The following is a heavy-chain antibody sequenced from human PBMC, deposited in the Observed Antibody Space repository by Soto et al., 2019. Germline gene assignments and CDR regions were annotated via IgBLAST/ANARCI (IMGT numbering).Heavy chain of an antibody. J-gene: IGHJ4*02. CDR3: AKDISTYSGSYTYYFDS. CDR2: ISSDGSKK. CDR1: GFSFSSFA. Sequence: GGPLRLSCASSGFSFSSFAMHWVRQAPGKGLEWVAVISSDGSKKYCVDSVKGRFTISRDNSKNTLDLQMNSLRAEDTAVYYCAKDISTYSGSYTYYFDSWGQGNPVTVSS. D-gene: IGHD1-26*01. V-gene: IGHV3-30*18.